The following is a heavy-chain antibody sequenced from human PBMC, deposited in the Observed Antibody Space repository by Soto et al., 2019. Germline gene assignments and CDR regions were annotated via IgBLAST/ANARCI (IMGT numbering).Heavy chain of an antibody. J-gene: IGHJ5*01. CDR2: MNPNSVNT. D-gene: IGHD3-10*01. V-gene: IGHV1-8*01. Sequence: SVKVSCKASGYTFTSYDINWVRQATGQGLEWMGWMNPNSVNTGYAQKFQGRVTMTTNTSISTACMELSSLRSEDTAVYYCARDVFKWFGALPPNWFESSGKGILVTVDS. CDR3: ARDVFKWFGALPPNWFES. CDR1: GYTFTSYD.